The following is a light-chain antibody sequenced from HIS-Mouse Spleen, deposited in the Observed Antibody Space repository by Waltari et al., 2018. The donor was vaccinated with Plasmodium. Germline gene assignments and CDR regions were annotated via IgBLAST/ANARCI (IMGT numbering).Light chain of an antibody. CDR2: EDS. Sequence: SYELTQPPSVSVSPGQTARITCSVDALRKKYANGYQQKSGQAPVLVIYEDSKRPSGIPERFSGSSSGTMATLTISGAQVEDEADYYCYSTDSSGNHRVFGGGTKLTVL. V-gene: IGLV3-10*01. J-gene: IGLJ3*02. CDR3: YSTDSSGNHRV. CDR1: ALRKKY.